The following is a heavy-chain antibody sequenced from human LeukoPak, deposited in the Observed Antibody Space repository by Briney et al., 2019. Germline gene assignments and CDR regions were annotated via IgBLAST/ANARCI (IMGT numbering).Heavy chain of an antibody. Sequence: GRSLRLSCAASGFTFSSYGMHWVRQAPGKGLEWVAVISYDGSNKYYADSVKGRFTISRDNSKNTLYLQMNSLRAEDTAVYYCANEYSSSWYGYFQHWGQGTLVTVSS. V-gene: IGHV3-30*18. J-gene: IGHJ1*01. CDR2: ISYDGSNK. D-gene: IGHD6-13*01. CDR1: GFTFSSYG. CDR3: ANEYSSSWYGYFQH.